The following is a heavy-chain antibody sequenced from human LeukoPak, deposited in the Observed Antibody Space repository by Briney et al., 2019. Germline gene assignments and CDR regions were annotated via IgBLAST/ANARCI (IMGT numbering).Heavy chain of an antibody. CDR3: ARAYRGYYGSGSYYNDAFDI. D-gene: IGHD3-10*01. CDR1: GFTFSDYY. Sequence: PGGSVRLSCAASGFTFSDYYMSWVRQAPGKGLEWVSYISSSSIHTKYADSVKGRFTISRDNSKNTLYLQMNSLRAEDTAVYYCARAYRGYYGSGSYYNDAFDIWGQGTMVTVSS. V-gene: IGHV3-11*06. J-gene: IGHJ3*02. CDR2: ISSSSIHT.